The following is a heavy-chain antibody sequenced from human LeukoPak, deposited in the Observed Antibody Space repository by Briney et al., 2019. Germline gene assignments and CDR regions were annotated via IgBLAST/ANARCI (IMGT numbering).Heavy chain of an antibody. CDR2: INRDGSNI. J-gene: IGHJ6*02. V-gene: IGHV3-74*01. Sequence: GGSLRLSCAASGFTFSSYWMHWVRQAPGKGLVWVSRINRDGSNINYADSVKGRFTISRDNAKNTLYLQMNSLRAEDTAVYYCARAIISSSYMDVWGQGTTVTVSS. CDR1: GFTFSSYW. D-gene: IGHD6-13*01. CDR3: ARAIISSSYMDV.